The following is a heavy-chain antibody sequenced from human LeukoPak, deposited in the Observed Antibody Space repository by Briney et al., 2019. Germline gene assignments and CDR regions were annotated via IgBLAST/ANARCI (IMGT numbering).Heavy chain of an antibody. CDR1: GFTFSSYW. D-gene: IGHD5-18*01. V-gene: IGHV3-7*01. CDR2: IKQDGSDK. Sequence: GGSLSLSCAASGFTFSSYWMSWVRQAPGKGLEWVAIIKQDGSDKYYVDSVKGRFTISRDNAKNSLYLQMNSLRAEDTAVYYCARADWDTAMIDYWGQGTVVTVSS. J-gene: IGHJ4*02. CDR3: ARADWDTAMIDY.